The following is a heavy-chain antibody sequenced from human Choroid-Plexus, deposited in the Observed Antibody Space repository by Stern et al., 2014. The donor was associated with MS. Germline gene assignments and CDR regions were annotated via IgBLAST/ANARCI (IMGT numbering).Heavy chain of an antibody. V-gene: IGHV3-30*18. CDR2: VSYDGSNK. D-gene: IGHD2/OR15-2a*01. Sequence: QVQLVESGGGVVQPGRPLRLSCVASGFTFGSCDMHWVRQAPGKGLEWVAGVSYDGSNKYYADSVKGRFTISRDNSQNTLYMQMSSLRPEDTAVYYCAKDRHYLTYFFDHWGQGSLVTVSS. CDR3: AKDRHYLTYFFDH. CDR1: GFTFGSCD. J-gene: IGHJ5*02.